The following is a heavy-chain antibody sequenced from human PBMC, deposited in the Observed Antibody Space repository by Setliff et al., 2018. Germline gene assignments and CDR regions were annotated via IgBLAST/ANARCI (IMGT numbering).Heavy chain of an antibody. CDR1: GVSFSSTTFY. J-gene: IGHJ4*02. CDR2: VSSFGSA. CDR3: ARDPGVHSGTWCLDS. D-gene: IGHD2-8*01. V-gene: IGHV4-39*07. Sequence: SETLSLTCNVSGVSFSSTTFYWAWIRQSPGKGLEWIGSVSSFGSAYYNPSLQSRGAISLDTSRNQFSLELSSVTAADTAVYYCARDPGVHSGTWCLDSWGQGTQVTVSS.